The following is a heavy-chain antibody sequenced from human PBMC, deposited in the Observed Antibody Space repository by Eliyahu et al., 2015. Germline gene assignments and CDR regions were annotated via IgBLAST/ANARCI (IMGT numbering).Heavy chain of an antibody. J-gene: IGHJ3*02. V-gene: IGHV4-39*01. CDR2: VSYSGST. Sequence: QLQLQESGPGLVKPSETLSVTCTVSGGSISRTNYYWDWIRQPPGKGLKWIGSVSYSGSTYYNPSLKSRVTIAVDTSKNQFSLKLSSVTAADTAVYYCVRHESSGWFNDAFDIWGQGTMVTVSP. CDR1: GGSISRTNYY. CDR3: VRHESSGWFNDAFDI. D-gene: IGHD6-19*01.